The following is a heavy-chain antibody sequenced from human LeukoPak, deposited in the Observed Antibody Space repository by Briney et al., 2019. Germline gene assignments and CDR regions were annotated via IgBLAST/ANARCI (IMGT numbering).Heavy chain of an antibody. Sequence: ASVKVSCKASGGTFSSYAISWVRQAPGQGLEWMGWINPNSGGTNSAQKFQGRVTMTRDTSISTAYMELSRLRSDDTAVYYCARDKDSGGIQLWDPFDYWGQGTLVTVSS. V-gene: IGHV1-2*02. J-gene: IGHJ4*02. D-gene: IGHD5-18*01. CDR1: GGTFSSYA. CDR2: INPNSGGT. CDR3: ARDKDSGGIQLWDPFDY.